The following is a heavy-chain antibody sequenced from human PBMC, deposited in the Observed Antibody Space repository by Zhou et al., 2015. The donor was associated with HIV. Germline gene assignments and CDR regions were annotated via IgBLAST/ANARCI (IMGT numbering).Heavy chain of an antibody. D-gene: IGHD2-2*01. CDR2: IIPLFRAS. Sequence: QVQLVQSGAEVKKPGSSVKVSCKASGGTFNSYAFSWVRQAPGQGLEWMGGIIPLFRASDYAQKFQGRVTMTRSTSITTAYLELSSLRSEDTAVYYCARRVHWYFDLWGRGTLVTVSS. J-gene: IGHJ2*01. CDR1: GGTFNSYA. CDR3: ARRVHWYFDL. V-gene: IGHV1-69*06.